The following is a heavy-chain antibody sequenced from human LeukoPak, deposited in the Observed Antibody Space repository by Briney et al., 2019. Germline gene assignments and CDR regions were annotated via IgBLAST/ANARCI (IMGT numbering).Heavy chain of an antibody. J-gene: IGHJ5*02. CDR3: ARDANGYYDILTLYSGWFDP. Sequence: ASVKVSCKAAGYIFTSYAISWLGRSAGQGLEWRGGISAYIGNTDYAPKLQSRVTMTTDTSTSTAYMELRSLRSDDTAVYYCARDANGYYDILTLYSGWFDPWGQGTLVTVSS. CDR1: GYIFTSYA. CDR2: ISAYIGNT. V-gene: IGHV1-18*01. D-gene: IGHD3-9*01.